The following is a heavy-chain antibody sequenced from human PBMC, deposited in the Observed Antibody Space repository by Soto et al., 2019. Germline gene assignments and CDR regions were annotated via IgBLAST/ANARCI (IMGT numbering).Heavy chain of an antibody. V-gene: IGHV3-15*07. J-gene: IGHJ4*01. CDR1: GFTFHNAW. Sequence: GGSLRLSCAASGFTFHNAWMTWVRQAPGKGLEWVGRIKSTIDGGTTDYAEPVKGRFAISRDDSNNMVYLQMNSLKIEDTAVYYCTTDSYSTIIIVRFDYWGHGTLVTVSS. CDR2: IKSTIDGGTT. CDR3: TTDSYSTIIIVRFDY. D-gene: IGHD3-22*01.